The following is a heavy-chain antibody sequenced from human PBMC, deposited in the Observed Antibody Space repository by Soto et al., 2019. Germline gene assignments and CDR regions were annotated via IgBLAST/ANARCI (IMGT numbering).Heavy chain of an antibody. D-gene: IGHD3-3*01. CDR3: AKTTYYDFWSGYYTGKDYYGMDV. CDR2: IIPIFGTA. J-gene: IGHJ6*02. Sequence: QVQLVQSGAEVKKPGSSVKVSCKASGGTFSSYAISWVRQAPGQGLEWMGGIIPIFGTANYAQKFQGRVTITADEYTSTAYIELSSLRSEDTAVYYCAKTTYYDFWSGYYTGKDYYGMDVWGQGTTVTVSS. V-gene: IGHV1-69*01. CDR1: GGTFSSYA.